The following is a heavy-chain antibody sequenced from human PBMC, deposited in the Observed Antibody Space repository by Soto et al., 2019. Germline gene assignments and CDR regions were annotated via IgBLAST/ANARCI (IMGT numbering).Heavy chain of an antibody. Sequence: GGSLRLSCAASGFTFSSYGMHWVRQAPGKGLEWVAVIWYDGSNKYYADSVKGRFTISRDNSKNTLYLQMNSLRAEDTAVYYCAREVSGWPFDYWGQGTLVTVSS. D-gene: IGHD6-19*01. CDR3: AREVSGWPFDY. V-gene: IGHV3-33*01. CDR1: GFTFSSYG. CDR2: IWYDGSNK. J-gene: IGHJ4*02.